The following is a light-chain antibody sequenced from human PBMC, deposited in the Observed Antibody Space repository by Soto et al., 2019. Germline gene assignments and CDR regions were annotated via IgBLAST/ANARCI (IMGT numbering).Light chain of an antibody. CDR3: AAWDDSLRGV. CDR1: SSNIGSNY. V-gene: IGLV1-47*01. J-gene: IGLJ2*01. CDR2: RNN. Sequence: QSVLTQPPSASGTPGQRVTISCSGSSSNIGSNYVYWYQQLPGTAPKLLIYRNNQRPSGVPDRFSGSKSGTSASLAISGLRSEDEADYYCAAWDDSLRGVFGGGNKLTVL.